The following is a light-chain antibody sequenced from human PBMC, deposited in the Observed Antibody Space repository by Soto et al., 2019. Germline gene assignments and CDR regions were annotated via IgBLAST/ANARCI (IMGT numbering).Light chain of an antibody. CDR2: DTS. J-gene: IGKJ4*01. CDR3: QQRSNWPLT. CDR1: QSVSSK. Sequence: EIVLTQSPATLSLSPWERATLSCRASQSVSSKLAWYQQKPGQAPRLLIYDTSNRATGIPARFSGSGSGTDFTLTISSLEPEDIGVYYCQQRSNWPLTFGGGTKVEIK. V-gene: IGKV3-11*01.